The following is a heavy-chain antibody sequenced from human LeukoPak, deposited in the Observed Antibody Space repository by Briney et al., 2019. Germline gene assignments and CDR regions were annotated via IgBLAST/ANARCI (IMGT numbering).Heavy chain of an antibody. V-gene: IGHV3-30*02. J-gene: IGHJ6*03. Sequence: GGSLRLSCAASGFTFSSYGMHWVRQAPGKGLEWVAFIRYDGSNKYYADSVKGRFTISRDNSKNTLYLQMNSLRAEDTAVYYCAKDRYYDSSGNPSNYYYYYMDVWGKGTTVTVSS. D-gene: IGHD3-22*01. CDR3: AKDRYYDSSGNPSNYYYYYMDV. CDR1: GFTFSSYG. CDR2: IRYDGSNK.